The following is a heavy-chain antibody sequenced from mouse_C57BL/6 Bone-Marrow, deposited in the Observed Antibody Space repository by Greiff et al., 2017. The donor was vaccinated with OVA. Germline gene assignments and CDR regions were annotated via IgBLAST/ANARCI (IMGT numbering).Heavy chain of an antibody. CDR1: GYSFTSYY. J-gene: IGHJ2*01. V-gene: IGHV1-66*01. CDR2: IYPGSGNT. Sequence: QVQLKESGPELVKPGASVKISCKASGYSFTSYYIHWVKQRPGQGLEWIGWIYPGSGNTKYNEKFKGKATLTADTSSSTAYMQLSSLTSEDSAVYYCANHYYGSSFYYFDYWGQGTTLTVSS. CDR3: ANHYYGSSFYYFDY. D-gene: IGHD1-1*01.